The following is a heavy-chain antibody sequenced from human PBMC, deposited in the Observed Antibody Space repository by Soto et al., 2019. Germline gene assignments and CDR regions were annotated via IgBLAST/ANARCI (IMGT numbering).Heavy chain of an antibody. Sequence: SETLSLTCTVSGGSISSYYWSWIRQPPGKGLEWIGYIYYSGSTNYTPSLKSRVTISVDTSKNQFARKLSSGTAADTAVYYCARVVGGGSYYFDYWGQGTLVTVSS. V-gene: IGHV4-59*01. CDR3: ARVVGGGSYYFDY. CDR2: IYYSGST. D-gene: IGHD1-26*01. CDR1: GGSISSYY. J-gene: IGHJ4*02.